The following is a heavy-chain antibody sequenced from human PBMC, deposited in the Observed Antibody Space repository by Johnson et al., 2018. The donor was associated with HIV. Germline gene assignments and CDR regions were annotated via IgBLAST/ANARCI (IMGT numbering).Heavy chain of an antibody. D-gene: IGHD6-6*01. CDR1: GFSFTNAY. V-gene: IGHV3-7*01. CDR3: AKDGSSYAFDI. J-gene: IGHJ3*02. CDR2: IKQEGRET. Sequence: VQLVESGGGLVKPGGSLRLSCAASGFSFTNAYMTWVRLAPGKGLEWVANIKQEGRETHYIDSVKGRFPISRDNAKNTLYLQMNSLRAEDTAVYYCAKDGSSYAFDIWGQGTVVTVSS.